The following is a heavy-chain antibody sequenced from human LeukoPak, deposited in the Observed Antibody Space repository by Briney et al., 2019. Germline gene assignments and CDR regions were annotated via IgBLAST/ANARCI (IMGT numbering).Heavy chain of an antibody. J-gene: IGHJ3*01. Sequence: GGSLRLSCAASGFTFRSYEMTWVRQAPGKGQEWVSAISGSGGNTYYADSVKGRFTISRDNSKNTLYLQMDSLRAEDTAVYYCAKIIIIEVDAFDVWGQGTMVTVSS. D-gene: IGHD3-16*02. V-gene: IGHV3-23*01. CDR1: GFTFRSYE. CDR3: AKIIIIEVDAFDV. CDR2: ISGSGGNT.